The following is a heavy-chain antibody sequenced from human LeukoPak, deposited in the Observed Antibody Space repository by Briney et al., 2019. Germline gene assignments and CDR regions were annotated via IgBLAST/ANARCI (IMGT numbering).Heavy chain of an antibody. CDR1: GFTFRDYS. CDR2: ISYDGSNK. D-gene: IGHD6-13*01. J-gene: IGHJ4*02. CDR3: ARAHPIGGIAAAGPTNFDY. Sequence: GGSLRLSCIASGFTFRDYSMNWVRQAPGKGLEWVAVISYDGSNKYYADSVKGRFTISRDNSKNTLYLQMNSLRAEDTAVYYCARAHPIGGIAAAGPTNFDYWGQGTLVTVSS. V-gene: IGHV3-30*03.